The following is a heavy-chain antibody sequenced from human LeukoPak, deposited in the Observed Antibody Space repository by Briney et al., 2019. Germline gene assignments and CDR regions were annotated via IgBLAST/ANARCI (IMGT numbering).Heavy chain of an antibody. J-gene: IGHJ4*02. CDR2: IYYSGST. D-gene: IGHD3-10*01. V-gene: IGHV4-39*07. CDR1: GGSISSSSYY. Sequence: SETLSLTCTVSGGSISSSSYYWGWIRQPPGKGLEWIGSIYYSGSTYYNPSLKSRVTISVDTSKNQFSLKLSSVTAADTAVYYCDSGYYYGSGSYYTLDYWGQGTLVTVSS. CDR3: DSGYYYGSGSYYTLDY.